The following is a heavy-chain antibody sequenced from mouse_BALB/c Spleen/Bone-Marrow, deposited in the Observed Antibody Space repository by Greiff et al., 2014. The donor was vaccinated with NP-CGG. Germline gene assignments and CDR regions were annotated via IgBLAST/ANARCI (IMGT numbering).Heavy chain of an antibody. J-gene: IGHJ4*01. CDR3: ARWEYYAMDY. CDR1: GFNIKDTY. Sequence: DVHQVESGAELVKPGASVKLSCTASGFNIKDTYMHWVKQRPEQGLEWIGRIDPANGNTKYDPKFQGKATITADTSSNTAYLQLSSLTSEDTAVYYCARWEYYAMDYWGQGTSVTVSS. CDR2: IDPANGNT. V-gene: IGHV14-3*02. D-gene: IGHD4-1*01.